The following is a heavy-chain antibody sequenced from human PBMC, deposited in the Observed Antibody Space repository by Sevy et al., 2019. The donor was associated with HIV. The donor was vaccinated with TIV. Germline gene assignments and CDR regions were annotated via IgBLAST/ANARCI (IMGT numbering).Heavy chain of an antibody. V-gene: IGHV3-21*01. D-gene: IGHD2-15*01. CDR3: VRLGGVADQGMDV. Sequence: GGSLRLSCAASGFTFSSYTMNWVRQAPGKGLEWVSSISSSSSYIYYADSVKCRFTISRDNAKNSLYLQMNSLRAEDTAVYYCVRLGGVADQGMDVWGQGTTVTVSS. CDR2: ISSSSSYI. CDR1: GFTFSSYT. J-gene: IGHJ6*02.